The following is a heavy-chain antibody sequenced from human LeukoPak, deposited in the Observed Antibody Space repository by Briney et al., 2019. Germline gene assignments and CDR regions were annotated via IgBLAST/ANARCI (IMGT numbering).Heavy chain of an antibody. CDR3: ARAPRDYYDSSGYSHREYFQH. V-gene: IGHV1-3*01. CDR2: INAGNGNT. CDR1: GYTFTSYA. J-gene: IGHJ1*01. Sequence: ASVKVSCKASGYTFTSYAMHWVRQAPGQRLEWMGWINAGNGNTKYSQKFQGRVTITRDTSANTAYMELSGLRSEDTAVYYCARAPRDYYDSSGYSHREYFQHWGQGTLVTVSS. D-gene: IGHD3-22*01.